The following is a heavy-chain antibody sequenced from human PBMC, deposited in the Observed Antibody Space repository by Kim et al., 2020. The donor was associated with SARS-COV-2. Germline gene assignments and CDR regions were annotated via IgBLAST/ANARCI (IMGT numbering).Heavy chain of an antibody. V-gene: IGHV4-34*01. CDR3: ARGQGYKVRGVWGY. CDR1: GGSFSGYY. CDR2: INHSGST. Sequence: SETLSLTCAVYGGSFSGYYWSWIRQPPGKGLEWIGEINHSGSTNYNPSLKSRVTISVDTSKNQFSLKLSSVTAADTAVYYCARGQGYKVRGVWGYWGQGTLVTVSS. D-gene: IGHD3-10*01. J-gene: IGHJ4*02.